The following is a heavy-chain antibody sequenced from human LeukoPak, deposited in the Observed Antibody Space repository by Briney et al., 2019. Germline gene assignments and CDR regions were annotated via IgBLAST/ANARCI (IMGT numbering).Heavy chain of an antibody. CDR2: IYYSGST. V-gene: IGHV4-59*12. CDR3: ARDDYYDSSGIWGYFDY. Sequence: SETLSLTCTVSGGSISSYYWSWIRQPPGKGLEWIGYIYYSGSTNYNPSLKSRVTISVDTSKNQFSLKLSSVTAADTAVYYCARDDYYDSSGIWGYFDYWGQGTLVTVSS. J-gene: IGHJ4*02. CDR1: GGSISSYY. D-gene: IGHD3-22*01.